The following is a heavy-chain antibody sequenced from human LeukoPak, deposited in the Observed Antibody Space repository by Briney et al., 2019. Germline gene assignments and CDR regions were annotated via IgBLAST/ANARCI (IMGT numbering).Heavy chain of an antibody. CDR1: GYTFTGYY. J-gene: IGHJ4*02. CDR2: INPNSGGT. CDR3: ARDEPYGSGSLTDY. Sequence: GASVKVSCKASGYTFTGYYMHWVRQAPGQGLEWMGWINPNSGGTNYAQKFQGRVTMTRDTSISTAYMELSRLRSDDTAVYYCARDEPYGSGSLTDYWGQGTLVTVSS. D-gene: IGHD3-10*01. V-gene: IGHV1-2*02.